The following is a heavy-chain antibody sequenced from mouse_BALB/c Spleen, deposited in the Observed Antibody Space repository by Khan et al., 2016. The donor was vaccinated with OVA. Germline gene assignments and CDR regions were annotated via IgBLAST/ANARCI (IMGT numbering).Heavy chain of an antibody. Sequence: VQLQQSGPELVKPGASVKMSCKASGYTFTSYVMHWVKQKPGQGLEWIGYINPYNDGTKYNEKFKGKATLTSDKSSSTAYMELSSLTSEDSAVYYCARYGDYDVGYAMDYWGQGTSVTVSS. D-gene: IGHD2-4*01. J-gene: IGHJ4*01. V-gene: IGHV1S136*01. CDR2: INPYNDGT. CDR3: ARYGDYDVGYAMDY. CDR1: GYTFTSYV.